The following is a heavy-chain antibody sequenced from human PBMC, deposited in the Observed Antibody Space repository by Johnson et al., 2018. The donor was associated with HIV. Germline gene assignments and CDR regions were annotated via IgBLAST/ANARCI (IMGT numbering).Heavy chain of an antibody. CDR2: ISYDGSNK. V-gene: IGHV3-30*03. Sequence: QVQLVESGGGVVQPGRSLRLSCAASGFTFSSYGMHWVRQAPGKGLEWVAVISYDGSNKYYADSVKGRFTISRANSKNTLYLQMNSLRAEDTAVYYCARGATIKPGTFDIWGQGTMVTVSS. D-gene: IGHD5-12*01. CDR1: GFTFSSYG. CDR3: ARGATIKPGTFDI. J-gene: IGHJ3*02.